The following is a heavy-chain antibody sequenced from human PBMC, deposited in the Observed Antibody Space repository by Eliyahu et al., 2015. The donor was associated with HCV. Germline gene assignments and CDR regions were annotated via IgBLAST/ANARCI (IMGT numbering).Heavy chain of an antibody. D-gene: IGHD6-13*01. CDR3: ARGEGSSWRVNWFDP. CDR1: GGSFSGYY. CDR2: INHSGST. V-gene: IGHV4-34*01. J-gene: IGHJ5*02. Sequence: QVQLQQWGAGLLKPSETLSLTCAVYGGSFSGYYWSWIRQPPGKGLEWIGEINHSGSTNYNPSLKSRVTISVDTSKNQFSLKLSSVTAADTAVYYCARGEGSSWRVNWFDPWGQGTLVTVSS.